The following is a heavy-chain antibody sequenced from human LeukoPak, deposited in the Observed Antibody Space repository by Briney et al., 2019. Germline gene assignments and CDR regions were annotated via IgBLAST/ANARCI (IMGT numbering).Heavy chain of an antibody. D-gene: IGHD2-2*01. V-gene: IGHV4-34*01. CDR2: INQSGRT. Sequence: SETLSLTCAVYGGSFSGYYWSWIRQPPGKGLEWIGEINQSGRTNYNPSLKSRVTISVDTSKKQFSLRLSPETAADTAVYYCAAGCSSTSCYWYYYTDVWGKGTTVTVSS. CDR3: AAGCSSTSCYWYYYTDV. J-gene: IGHJ6*03. CDR1: GGSFSGYY.